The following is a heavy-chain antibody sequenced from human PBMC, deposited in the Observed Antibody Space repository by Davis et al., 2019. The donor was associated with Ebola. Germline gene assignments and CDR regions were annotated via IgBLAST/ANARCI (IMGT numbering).Heavy chain of an antibody. Sequence: PGGSLRLSCAASEFTFSNYWMHWVRQVPGKGLVWVSRINSDGSSTTYADSVKGRFTVSRDNAKNTVYLQMNSLRVEDTAVYYCVRDGGGLGSNWDYSYYMDVWGKGTTVTVSS. D-gene: IGHD3-10*01. CDR3: VRDGGGLGSNWDYSYYMDV. CDR1: EFTFSNYW. J-gene: IGHJ6*03. V-gene: IGHV3-74*01. CDR2: INSDGSST.